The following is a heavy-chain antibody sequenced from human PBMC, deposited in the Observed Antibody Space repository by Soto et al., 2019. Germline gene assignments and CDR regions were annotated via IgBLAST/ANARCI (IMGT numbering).Heavy chain of an antibody. D-gene: IGHD3-22*01. CDR2: INPSGGTT. Sequence: QVQLVESGAEVKKPGASVTVSCKASGYTFTSYYLHWVRQAPGQGLEWMGKINPSGGTTSYAQKVQGIVTMTRDTSTSTVYMELSSLRSEDTAVYYCVRGDYYDSSGYYGDPPYFDYWGQGTLVTVSS. CDR3: VRGDYYDSSGYYGDPPYFDY. J-gene: IGHJ4*02. CDR1: GYTFTSYY. V-gene: IGHV1-46*01.